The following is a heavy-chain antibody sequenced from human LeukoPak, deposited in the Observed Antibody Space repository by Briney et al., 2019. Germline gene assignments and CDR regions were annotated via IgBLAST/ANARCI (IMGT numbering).Heavy chain of an antibody. D-gene: IGHD6-13*01. CDR2: IYYSGST. J-gene: IGHJ3*02. CDR3: ASSDSWYAFDI. Sequence: SETLSLTCAVYGGSFSGYYWSWIRQPPGKGLEWIGYIYYSGSTNYNPSLKSRVTISVDTSKNQFSLKLSSVTAADTAVYYCASSDSWYAFDIWGQGTMVTVSS. V-gene: IGHV4-59*01. CDR1: GGSFSGYY.